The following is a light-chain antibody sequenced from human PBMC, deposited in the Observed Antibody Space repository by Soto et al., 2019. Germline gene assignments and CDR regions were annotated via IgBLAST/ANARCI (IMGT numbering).Light chain of an antibody. CDR3: QQYNTYPWT. CDR2: YAS. V-gene: IGKV1-5*01. CDR1: QSISSW. Sequence: DIQMTQSPATLSASVGDRVTITCRSSQSISSWLAWYQQKPGKGPKLLIDYASSLESGVPSRFSVSGSGTEFTLPISSLQPDDFATSYCQQYNTYPWTFGQGTKVEIK. J-gene: IGKJ1*01.